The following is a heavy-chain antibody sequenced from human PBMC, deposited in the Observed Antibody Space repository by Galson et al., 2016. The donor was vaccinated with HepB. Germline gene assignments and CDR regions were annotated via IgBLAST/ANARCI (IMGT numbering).Heavy chain of an antibody. V-gene: IGHV4-30-2*01. CDR1: GGSISSGPYS. CDR3: ARANPHQESAYFYYYMDV. D-gene: IGHD2-2*01. Sequence: TLSLTCAVSGGSISSGPYSWSWIRQPPGKGLEWIGNIYHSGRTYYTPSLESRVRMSLDRSTNQLSLNLSSVTAADTAVYYCARANPHQESAYFYYYMDVWGRWTTVTVAS. J-gene: IGHJ6*03. CDR2: IYHSGRT.